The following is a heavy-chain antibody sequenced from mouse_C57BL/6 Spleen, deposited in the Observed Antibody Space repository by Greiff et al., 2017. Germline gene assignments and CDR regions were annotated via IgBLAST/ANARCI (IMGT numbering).Heavy chain of an antibody. Sequence: QVQLQQPGAELVRPGSSVKLSCKASGYTFTSYWMHWVKQRPIQGLEWIGNIYPSDSETHYNQKFKDKATLTVDKSSSTAYMQLSSLTSEDSAVYYCARGATTVVAPYAMDYWGQGTSVTVSS. CDR3: ARGATTVVAPYAMDY. D-gene: IGHD1-1*01. J-gene: IGHJ4*01. CDR1: GYTFTSYW. V-gene: IGHV1-52*01. CDR2: IYPSDSET.